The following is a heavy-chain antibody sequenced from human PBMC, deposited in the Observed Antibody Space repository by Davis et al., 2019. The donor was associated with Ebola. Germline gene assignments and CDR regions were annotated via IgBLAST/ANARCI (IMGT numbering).Heavy chain of an antibody. D-gene: IGHD1/OR15-1a*01. J-gene: IGHJ4*02. Sequence: SETLSLTCTVSGYSISNGFSWGWIRQSPRKGLEWIGYIYYSGLTTYSPSLASRVTISLDSSKNKLSLTLSSVTAADTAVYYCVTENWYRFESWGQGTLVTVSS. V-gene: IGHV4-38-2*02. CDR2: IYYSGLT. CDR1: GYSISNGFS. CDR3: VTENWYRFES.